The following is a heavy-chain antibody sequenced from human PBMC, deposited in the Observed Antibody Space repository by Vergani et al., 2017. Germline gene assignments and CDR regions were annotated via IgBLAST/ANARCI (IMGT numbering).Heavy chain of an antibody. CDR2: INSDGSST. D-gene: IGHD3-3*01. CDR1: GFTFSSYW. J-gene: IGHJ6*02. Sequence: EVQLVESGGGLVQPGGSLRLSCAASGFTFSSYWMHRVRQAPGKGLVWVSRINSDGSSTSYADSVKGRFTISRDNAKNTLYLQMNSLRAEDTAVYYCARDLLPNYDFWSGYSHAYYYYYGMDVWGQXP. CDR3: ARDLLPNYDFWSGYSHAYYYYYGMDV. V-gene: IGHV3-74*01.